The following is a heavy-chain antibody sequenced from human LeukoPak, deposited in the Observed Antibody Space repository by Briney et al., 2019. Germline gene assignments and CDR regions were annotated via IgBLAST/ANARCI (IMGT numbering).Heavy chain of an antibody. V-gene: IGHV1-2*02. Sequence: ASVKVSCKASGYTFTGYYMHWVRQAPGQGFEWMGWISPNSGDTNYAQKFQGRVTMTRDTSINTAYMELSRLRSDDTAVYYCARDIAAGTSDYWGQGTLVTVSS. CDR1: GYTFTGYY. CDR3: ARDIAAGTSDY. CDR2: ISPNSGDT. D-gene: IGHD6-13*01. J-gene: IGHJ4*02.